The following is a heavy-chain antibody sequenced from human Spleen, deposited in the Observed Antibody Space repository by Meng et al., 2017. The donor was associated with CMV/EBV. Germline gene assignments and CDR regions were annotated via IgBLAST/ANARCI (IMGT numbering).Heavy chain of an antibody. J-gene: IGHJ5*02. D-gene: IGHD2-8*01. CDR3: ARERGYCTNGVCRNWFDP. Sequence: SLKISCVVSGFTFEDNAMHWVRQAPGKGLEWVSSISWNSNSIDYADSVKGRFTISRDNAKNSLYLRMSSLRAEDTAVYYCARERGYCTNGVCRNWFDPWGQGTLVTVSS. CDR2: ISWNSNSI. V-gene: IGHV3-9*01. CDR1: GFTFEDNA.